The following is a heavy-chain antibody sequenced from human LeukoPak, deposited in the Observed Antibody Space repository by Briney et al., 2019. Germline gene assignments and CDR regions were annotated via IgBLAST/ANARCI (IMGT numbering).Heavy chain of an antibody. CDR1: GGSISSYY. Sequence: SETLSLTCTVSGGSISSYYWSWIRQPPGKGLEWLGYVYYIRSTNYNPSLKSRVTISVDTSKNQFSLKLSSVTAADTAVYYCARETKYYDFWSGYYGYYYMDVWGKGTTVTVSS. CDR3: ARETKYYDFWSGYYGYYYMDV. CDR2: VYYIRST. D-gene: IGHD3-3*01. J-gene: IGHJ6*03. V-gene: IGHV4-59*12.